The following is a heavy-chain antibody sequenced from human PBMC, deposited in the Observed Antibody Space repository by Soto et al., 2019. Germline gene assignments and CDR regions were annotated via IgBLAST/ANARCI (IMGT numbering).Heavy chain of an antibody. V-gene: IGHV4-59*01. J-gene: IGHJ6*02. Sequence: SETLSLTSTVSGGSISSYYWSWIRQPPGKGLEWIGYIYYSGSTNYNPSLKSRVTVSVDTSKNQFSLKLSSVTAADTAVYYCARDAAGTGYYYYGMDVWGQGTTVTVSS. CDR3: ARDAAGTGYYYYGMDV. D-gene: IGHD6-19*01. CDR1: GGSISSYY. CDR2: IYYSGST.